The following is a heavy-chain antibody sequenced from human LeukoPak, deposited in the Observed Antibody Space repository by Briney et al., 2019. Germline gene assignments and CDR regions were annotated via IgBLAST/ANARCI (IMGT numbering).Heavy chain of an antibody. CDR1: GFTFSHYW. D-gene: IGHD3-22*01. V-gene: IGHV3-21*01. CDR3: ARDFYYDSSGYVALYYFDY. J-gene: IGHJ4*02. CDR2: ISSSSRYI. Sequence: GGSLRLSCAASGFTFSHYWMSWVRQAPGKGLEWVSSISSSSRYIYYADSVKGRFTISRDNAKNSLYLQMNSLRAEDTAVYYCARDFYYDSSGYVALYYFDYWGQGTLVTVSS.